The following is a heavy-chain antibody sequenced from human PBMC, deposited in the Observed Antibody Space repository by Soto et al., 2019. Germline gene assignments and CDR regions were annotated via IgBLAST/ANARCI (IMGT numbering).Heavy chain of an antibody. CDR3: ARDIGDVVVITTHAFDI. V-gene: IGHV1-69*06. D-gene: IGHD3-22*01. J-gene: IGHJ3*02. Sequence: SVKVSCKASGGTFSSYATSWVRQAPGQGLEWMGGIIPIFGTANYAQKFQGRVTITADKSTSTAYMELSSLRSEDTAVYYCARDIGDVVVITTHAFDIWGQGTMVTVSS. CDR2: IIPIFGTA. CDR1: GGTFSSYA.